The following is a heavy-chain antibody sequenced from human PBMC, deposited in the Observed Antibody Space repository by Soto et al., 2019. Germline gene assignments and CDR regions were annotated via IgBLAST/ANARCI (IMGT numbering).Heavy chain of an antibody. CDR2: ISGSGGST. CDR3: AKGGPYCSSTSCPYYYYYMDV. J-gene: IGHJ6*03. D-gene: IGHD2-2*01. CDR1: GFTFSSYA. V-gene: IGHV3-23*01. Sequence: GGSLRLSCAASGFTFSSYAVSWVRQAPGKGLEWVSAISGSGGSTYYADSVKGRFTISRDNSKNTLYLQMNSLRAEDTAVYYCAKGGPYCSSTSCPYYYYYMDVWGKGTTVTVSS.